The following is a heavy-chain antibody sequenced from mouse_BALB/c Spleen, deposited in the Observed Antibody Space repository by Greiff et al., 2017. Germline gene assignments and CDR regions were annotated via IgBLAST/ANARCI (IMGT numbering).Heavy chain of an antibody. V-gene: IGHV1-12*01. D-gene: IGHD1-1*01. J-gene: IGHJ4*01. CDR1: GYTFTSYN. CDR2: IYPGNGDT. CDR3: ARTYYGSSWDYYAMDY. Sequence: LQQPGAELVKPGASVKMSCKASGYTFTSYNMHWVKQTPGQGLEWIGAIYPGNGDTSYNQKFKGKATLTADKSSSTAYMQLSSLTSEDSAVYYCARTYYGSSWDYYAMDYWGQGTSVTVSS.